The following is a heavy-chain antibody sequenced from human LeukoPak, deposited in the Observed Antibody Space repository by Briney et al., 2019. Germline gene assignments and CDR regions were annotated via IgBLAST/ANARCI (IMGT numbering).Heavy chain of an antibody. CDR3: ASTMVRGVTVDY. D-gene: IGHD3-10*01. CDR2: IYSGGSI. CDR1: GFTVSSNY. V-gene: IGHV3-66*02. Sequence: GGSLRLSCAASGFTVSSNYMSWVRQAPGKELEWVSVIYSGGSIYYADSVKGRFTISRDNSKNTLYLQMNSLRAEDTAVYYCASTMVRGVTVDYWGQGTLVTVSS. J-gene: IGHJ4*02.